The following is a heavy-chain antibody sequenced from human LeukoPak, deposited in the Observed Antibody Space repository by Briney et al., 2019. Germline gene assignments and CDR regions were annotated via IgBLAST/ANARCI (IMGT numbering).Heavy chain of an antibody. D-gene: IGHD3-22*01. Sequence: GGSLRLSCAASGFTFSSYWMSWVRQAPGKGLEWVANIKQDGSEKYYVDPVKGRFTISRDNAKNSLYLQMNSLRAEDTAVYYCAWYYYDSSGYYVSEGYFQHWGQGTLVTVSS. CDR3: AWYYYDSSGYYVSEGYFQH. V-gene: IGHV3-7*01. CDR2: IKQDGSEK. CDR1: GFTFSSYW. J-gene: IGHJ1*01.